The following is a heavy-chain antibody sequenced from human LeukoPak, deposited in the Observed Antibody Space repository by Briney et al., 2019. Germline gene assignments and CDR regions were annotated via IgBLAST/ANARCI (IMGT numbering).Heavy chain of an antibody. D-gene: IGHD3-3*01. V-gene: IGHV4-34*01. CDR2: INHSGST. Sequence: SETLSLTCAVYGGSFSGYYWSWIRQPPGKGLEWIGEINHSGSTNYNPSLKSRVTISVDTSKNQFSLKLSSVTAADTAVYYCARGPYYDFWSGYQHDYGMDVWGQGTTVTVSS. CDR3: ARGPYYDFWSGYQHDYGMDV. J-gene: IGHJ6*02. CDR1: GGSFSGYY.